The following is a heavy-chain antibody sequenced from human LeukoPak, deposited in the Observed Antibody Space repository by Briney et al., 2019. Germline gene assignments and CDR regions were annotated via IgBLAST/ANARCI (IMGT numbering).Heavy chain of an antibody. Sequence: ASVKVSCKASGYTFTGYSMHWVRQAPGQGLEWMGWINPNSGGTNYAQKFQGRVTMTRDTSISTAYMELSRLRSDDTAVYYCARVDSSGYYLRAFDIWGQGTMVTVSS. CDR3: ARVDSSGYYLRAFDI. V-gene: IGHV1-2*02. J-gene: IGHJ3*02. CDR1: GYTFTGYS. D-gene: IGHD3-22*01. CDR2: INPNSGGT.